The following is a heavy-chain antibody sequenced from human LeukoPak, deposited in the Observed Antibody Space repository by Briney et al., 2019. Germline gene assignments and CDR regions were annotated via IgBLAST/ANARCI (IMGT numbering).Heavy chain of an antibody. J-gene: IGHJ4*02. V-gene: IGHV4-59*01. CDR3: ARDRRYYDSSGYYGGFDY. CDR1: GGSISSYY. D-gene: IGHD3-22*01. Sequence: RPSETLSLTCTVSGGSISSYYWSWIRQPPGKGLEWIGYIYYSGSTNYNPSLKSRVTISVDTSKNQFSLKLGSVTAADTAVYYCARDRRYYDSSGYYGGFDYWGQGTLVTVSS. CDR2: IYYSGST.